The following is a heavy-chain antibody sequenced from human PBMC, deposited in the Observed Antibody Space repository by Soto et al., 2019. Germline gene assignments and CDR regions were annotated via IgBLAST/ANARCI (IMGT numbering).Heavy chain of an antibody. V-gene: IGHV4-59*01. CDR3: ARAYYYDSSGYGFDY. D-gene: IGHD3-22*01. J-gene: IGHJ4*02. Sequence: SETLSLTCTVSGGSISSYYWSWIRQPPGKGLEWIGYIYYSGSTNYNPSLKSRATISVDTSKNQFSLKLSSVTAADTAVYYCARAYYYDSSGYGFDYWGQGTLVTVSS. CDR2: IYYSGST. CDR1: GGSISSYY.